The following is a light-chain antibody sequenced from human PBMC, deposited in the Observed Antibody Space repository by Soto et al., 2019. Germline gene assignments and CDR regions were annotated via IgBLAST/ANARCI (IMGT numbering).Light chain of an antibody. J-gene: IGKJ2*01. CDR1: QTMSTY. V-gene: IGKV1-39*01. CDR2: DAS. Sequence: DIQSTRSPSCLSWSLLDMVTITCRASQTMSTYLNWYQQKPGKAPRLLIYDASSLLSGVPSRFSGSGSGTDFTLTIASLQPEDFSTYYCQQSHSTPYTFGQGTKVDIK. CDR3: QQSHSTPYT.